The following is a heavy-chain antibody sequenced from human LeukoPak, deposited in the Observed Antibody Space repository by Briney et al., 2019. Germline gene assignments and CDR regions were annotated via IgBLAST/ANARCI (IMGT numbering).Heavy chain of an antibody. CDR2: IKGDGITT. V-gene: IGHV3-74*01. D-gene: IGHD2-2*01. J-gene: IGHJ4*02. CDR1: GFSFSHYW. CDR3: AREGLECSGSSCQRAAFDY. Sequence: GGSLRLSCATSGFSFSHYWVHWFRQVPGKGLVWVARIKGDGITTRNADSVKGRFTISRDNAKNTLYLQMNSLRAEDTAVYYRAREGLECSGSSCQRAAFDYWGQGTLVTVSS.